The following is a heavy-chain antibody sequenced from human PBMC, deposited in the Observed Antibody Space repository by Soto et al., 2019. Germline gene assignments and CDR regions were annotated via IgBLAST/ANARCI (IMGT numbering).Heavy chain of an antibody. D-gene: IGHD6-19*01. CDR3: ARVTSGWWWAFDL. Sequence: EVQLVESGGGLVQPGGSLRLSCAASGFTFSSYDINWVRQAPGKGLEWISYISSSSDTRYYADSVEGRFTISRDNAKNSLYLEMNSLRGEDTAVYYCARVTSGWWWAFDLWGQGTMVTVSS. V-gene: IGHV3-48*01. CDR1: GFTFSSYD. J-gene: IGHJ3*01. CDR2: ISSSSDTR.